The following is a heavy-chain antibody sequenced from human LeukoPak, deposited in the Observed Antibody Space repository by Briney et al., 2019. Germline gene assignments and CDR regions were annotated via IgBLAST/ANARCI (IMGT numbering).Heavy chain of an antibody. V-gene: IGHV1-2*06. CDR3: AREKVRQSGMDV. CDR1: GYTFTGYY. J-gene: IGHJ6*02. D-gene: IGHD2-2*01. CDR2: INPNSGGT. Sequence: ASVKVSCKASGYTFTGYYMHWVRQAPGQGFEWMGRINPNSGGTNYAQKFQGRVTMTRDTSISTAYMELTRLRSDDTAVYYCAREKVRQSGMDVWGQGTTVTVSS.